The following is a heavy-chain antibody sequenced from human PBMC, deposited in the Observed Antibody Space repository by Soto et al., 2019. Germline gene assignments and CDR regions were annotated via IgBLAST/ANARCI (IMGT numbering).Heavy chain of an antibody. CDR2: INPNSGGT. V-gene: IGHV1-2*04. Sequence: QVQLVQSGAEVKKPGASVKVSCKASGYTFTGYYMHWVRQAPGQGLEWMGWINPNSGGTNYAQKFQGWVTMTRDTSISTAYMELSRLRSDDTAVYYCARDTGAVRGVMGGMDVWGQGTTVTVSS. D-gene: IGHD3-10*01. CDR3: ARDTGAVRGVMGGMDV. CDR1: GYTFTGYY. J-gene: IGHJ6*02.